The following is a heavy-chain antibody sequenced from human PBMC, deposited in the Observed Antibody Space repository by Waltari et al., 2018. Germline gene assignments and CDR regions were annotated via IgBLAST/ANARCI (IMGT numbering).Heavy chain of an antibody. CDR2: IWYDGSYK. CDR1: GFTFSRYA. V-gene: IGHV3-33*06. J-gene: IGHJ4*02. Sequence: QVQLVESGGGVVQPGGSLRLSCAASGFTFSRYAMPWVRQAPGKGLEWVAVIWYDGSYKFYADSVKGRFSISRDNPKNTLHLQMDSLRAEDSAIYYCAKDGSASRLVRYYLDSWGPGTLVTVSS. D-gene: IGHD2-8*02. CDR3: AKDGSASRLVRYYLDS.